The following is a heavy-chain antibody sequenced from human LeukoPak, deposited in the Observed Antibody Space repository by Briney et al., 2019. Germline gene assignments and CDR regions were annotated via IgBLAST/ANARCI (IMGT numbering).Heavy chain of an antibody. Sequence: ASVKVSCKASGGTFSSYAISWVRQAPGQGLEWMGWINPNSGGTNYAQKFQGRVTMTRDTSISTAYMELSRLRSDDTAVYYCAREDIAARWVDYWGQGTLVTVSS. J-gene: IGHJ4*02. CDR2: INPNSGGT. D-gene: IGHD6-6*01. CDR1: GGTFSSYA. V-gene: IGHV1-2*02. CDR3: AREDIAARWVDY.